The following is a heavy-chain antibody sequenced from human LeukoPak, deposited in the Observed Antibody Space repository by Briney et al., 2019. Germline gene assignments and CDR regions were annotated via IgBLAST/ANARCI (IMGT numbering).Heavy chain of an antibody. CDR3: ARTKGSSGWYADY. D-gene: IGHD6-19*01. CDR1: GFTFNNYN. J-gene: IGHJ4*02. V-gene: IGHV3-21*01. CDR2: ISSSSSYI. Sequence: GGSLRLSCAASGFTFNNYNMNWVRQAPGKGLEWVSSISSSSSYIYYADSVKGRFTISRDNAKNSLYLQMNSLRAEDTAVYYCARTKGSSGWYADYWGQGTLVTVSS.